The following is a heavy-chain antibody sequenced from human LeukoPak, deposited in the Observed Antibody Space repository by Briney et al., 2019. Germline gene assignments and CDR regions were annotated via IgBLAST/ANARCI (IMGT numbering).Heavy chain of an antibody. Sequence: SVKVSCKASGGTFSSYAISWVRQAPGQGLEWMGGIVPIFGTANYAQKFQGRVTITADESTSTAYMELSSLRSEDTAVYYCARGPRGGYVHGPLFFPDYWGQGTLVTVSS. CDR2: IVPIFGTA. D-gene: IGHD5-12*01. V-gene: IGHV1-69*13. CDR3: ARGPRGGYVHGPLFFPDY. CDR1: GGTFSSYA. J-gene: IGHJ4*02.